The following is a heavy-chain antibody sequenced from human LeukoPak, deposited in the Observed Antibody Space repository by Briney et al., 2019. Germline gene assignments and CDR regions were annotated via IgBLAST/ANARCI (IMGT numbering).Heavy chain of an antibody. CDR1: GFTFSSYA. CDR2: ISGSGGST. V-gene: IGHV3-23*01. CDR3: ARVAYSSGWYGYNWFGP. Sequence: GGSLRLSCAASGFTFSSYAMSWVRQAPGKGLEWVSAISGSGGSTYYADSVKGRFTISRDNSKNTLYLQMNSLRAEDTAVYYCARVAYSSGWYGYNWFGPWGQGTLVTVSS. J-gene: IGHJ5*02. D-gene: IGHD6-19*01.